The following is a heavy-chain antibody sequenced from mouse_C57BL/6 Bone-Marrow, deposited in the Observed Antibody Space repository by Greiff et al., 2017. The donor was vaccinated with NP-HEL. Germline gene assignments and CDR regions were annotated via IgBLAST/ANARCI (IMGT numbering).Heavy chain of an antibody. J-gene: IGHJ4*01. CDR3: ARSYYSNYVRAMDY. CDR2: LWGDGST. Sequence: VKLMESGPGLVAPSQSLSITCTVSGFSLTSYGVSWVRQPPGKGLEWLGVLWGDGSTNYHSALISRLSISKDNSKSQVCLKLNSLQTDDTATYYCARSYYSNYVRAMDYWGQGTSVTVSS. V-gene: IGHV2-3*01. CDR1: GFSLTSYG. D-gene: IGHD2-5*01.